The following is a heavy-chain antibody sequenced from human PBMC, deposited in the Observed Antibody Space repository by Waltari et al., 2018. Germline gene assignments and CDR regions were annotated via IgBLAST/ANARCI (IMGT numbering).Heavy chain of an antibody. D-gene: IGHD1-26*01. CDR1: GGSTSTYY. CDR3: ARADTSTSYFYYYMDV. J-gene: IGHJ6*03. Sequence: QVQLQASGPGLVQPSETLSLTCTVSGGSTSTYYWSWVRQSPGKGLEWIGYIHYSGSRVYNPSLRSRVAISLDTPNNQFSLRLRSVTAADAAIYYCARADTSTSYFYYYMDVWGKGTTVTVSS. CDR2: IHYSGSR. V-gene: IGHV4-59*01.